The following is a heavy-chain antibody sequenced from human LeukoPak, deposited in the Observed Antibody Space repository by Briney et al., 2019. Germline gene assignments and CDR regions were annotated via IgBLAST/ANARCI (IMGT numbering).Heavy chain of an antibody. J-gene: IGHJ4*02. D-gene: IGHD3-3*01. CDR3: ARAEPLTIFGVVIRGHYFDY. CDR2: ISYDGSNK. CDR1: GFTFSSYA. V-gene: IGHV3-30-3*01. Sequence: GRSLRLSCAAPGFTFSSYAMHWVRQAPGKGLEWVAVISYDGSNKYYADSVKGRFTISRDNSKNTLYLQMNSLRAEDTAVYYCARAEPLTIFGVVIRGHYFDYWGQGTLVTVSS.